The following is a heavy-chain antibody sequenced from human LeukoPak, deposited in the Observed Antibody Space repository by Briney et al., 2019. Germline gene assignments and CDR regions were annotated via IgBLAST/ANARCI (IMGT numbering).Heavy chain of an antibody. CDR2: ISYDGSNK. D-gene: IGHD3-22*01. V-gene: IGHV3-30*04. J-gene: IGHJ3*02. CDR1: GFTFSSYA. CDR3: ARESIVVAALNDAFDI. Sequence: GGSLRLSCAASGFTFSSYAMHWVRQAPGKGLEWVAVISYDGSNKYYADSVKGRFTISRDNSKNTLYLQMNSLRAEDTAVYYCARESIVVAALNDAFDIWGQGTMVTVSS.